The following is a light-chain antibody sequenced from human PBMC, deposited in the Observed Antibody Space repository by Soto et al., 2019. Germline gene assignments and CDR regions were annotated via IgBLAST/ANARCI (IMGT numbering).Light chain of an antibody. CDR1: QSVSRSY. V-gene: IGKV3-20*01. CDR2: AAS. Sequence: EIVLTQSPGTLSLSPGERATLFCRASQSVSRSYLAWYQQKPGQAPRLLIYAASSRATGIPDRFSGSGSATDIPPTINRQQPEDSTVYYCQQYGSPITFGQGTRLEIK. CDR3: QQYGSPIT. J-gene: IGKJ5*01.